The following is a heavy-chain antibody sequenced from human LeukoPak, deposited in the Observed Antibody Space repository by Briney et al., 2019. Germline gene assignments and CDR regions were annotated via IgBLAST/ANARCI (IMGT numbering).Heavy chain of an antibody. CDR3: SRADYYGSGSPMSLDV. V-gene: IGHV3-49*04. CDR1: GFTFSDYY. D-gene: IGHD3-10*01. J-gene: IGHJ6*04. CDR2: IRSKTYGETT. Sequence: GGSLRLSCAASGFTFSDYYMSWVRQAPGKGLEWVGFIRSKTYGETTEYAASVKGRFTISRDDSKSIAYLQMNSLKTADTAVYYCSRADYYGSGSPMSLDVWGKGTTVTVSS.